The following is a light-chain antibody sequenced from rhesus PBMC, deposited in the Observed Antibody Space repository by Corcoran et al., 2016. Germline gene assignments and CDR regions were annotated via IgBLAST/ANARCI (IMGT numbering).Light chain of an antibody. CDR3: RHIYGTPFT. V-gene: IGKV1-74*01. CDR1: ETVNNY. Sequence: DIQLTQSPSSLSASVGDTVTITCRASETVNNYLNWYQQKPGKGPKLLILEASTLQGGVPPRFSGSGSRTDYTLIIRSLQSEDVATYCCRHIYGTPFTFGPETKLDIK. CDR2: EAS. J-gene: IGKJ3*01.